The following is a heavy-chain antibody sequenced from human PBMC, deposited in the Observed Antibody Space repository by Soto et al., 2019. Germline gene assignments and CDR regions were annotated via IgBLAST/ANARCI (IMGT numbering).Heavy chain of an antibody. V-gene: IGHV4-59*13. D-gene: IGHD3-16*01. CDR2: IYFNGNT. CDR3: ASVTFGGVVLAH. J-gene: IGHJ4*02. Sequence: QVQLQESGPGLVKPSETLSLTCTVSAASFSKYYWTWIRQPPGKGLEWIGYIYFNGNTNYNPSLKRRVTISVDTSKKQISLNLTSVTDADTAGYFCASVTFGGVVLAHWGQGTLVTVSS. CDR1: AASFSKYY.